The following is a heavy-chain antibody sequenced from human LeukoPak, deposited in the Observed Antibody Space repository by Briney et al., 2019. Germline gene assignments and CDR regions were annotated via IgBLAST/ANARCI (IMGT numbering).Heavy chain of an antibody. J-gene: IGHJ5*02. V-gene: IGHV3-21*01. CDR2: ISSSSSYI. CDR3: ARFKGSGRNWFDP. CDR1: GFTFSSYA. D-gene: IGHD3-10*01. Sequence: AGGSLRLSCAASGFTFSSYAMSWVRQAPGKGLEWVSSISSSSSYIYYADSVKGRFTISRDNAKNSLYLQMNSLRAEDTAVYYCARFKGSGRNWFDPGAREPWSPSPQ.